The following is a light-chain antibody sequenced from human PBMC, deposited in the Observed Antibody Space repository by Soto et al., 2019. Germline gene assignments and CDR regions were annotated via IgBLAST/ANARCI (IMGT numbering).Light chain of an antibody. CDR1: SSEVGSYNR. Sequence: QSALTQPPSVSGSPGRSVTISCTGTSSEVGSYNRVSWYQQPPATAPKLMIYGVSSRPSGVPDRFSGSKSGNTASLTISGLQAEDEADYYCSLYASSSTDVFGTGTKVTV. CDR3: SLYASSSTDV. V-gene: IGLV2-18*01. J-gene: IGLJ1*01. CDR2: GVS.